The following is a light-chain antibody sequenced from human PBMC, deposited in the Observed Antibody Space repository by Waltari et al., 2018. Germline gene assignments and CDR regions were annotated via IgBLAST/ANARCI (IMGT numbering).Light chain of an antibody. CDR2: QDM. Sequence: SYELTQPPSVSVSPGQTATITCSADQLGDKFVAWYQQKSGQSPSLVIYQDMKGPSGIPERFSGSNSGNTATLTISGTQVDDEADFYCQAWDTTIVVFGGGTKLTVL. J-gene: IGLJ2*01. CDR3: QAWDTTIVV. CDR1: QLGDKF. V-gene: IGLV3-1*01.